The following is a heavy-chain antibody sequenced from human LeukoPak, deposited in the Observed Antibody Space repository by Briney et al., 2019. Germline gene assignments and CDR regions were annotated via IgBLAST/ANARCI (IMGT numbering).Heavy chain of an antibody. CDR2: ISGSGGST. CDR1: GFTFSSYG. V-gene: IGHV3-23*01. Sequence: GGTLRLSCAASGFTFSSYGMHWVRQAPGKGLEWVSAISGSGGSTYYADSVKGRFTISRDNSKNTLYLQMNSLRAEDTAVYYCAKDGSGITMIVVVSDWFDPWGQGTLVTVSS. J-gene: IGHJ5*02. CDR3: AKDGSGITMIVVVSDWFDP. D-gene: IGHD3-22*01.